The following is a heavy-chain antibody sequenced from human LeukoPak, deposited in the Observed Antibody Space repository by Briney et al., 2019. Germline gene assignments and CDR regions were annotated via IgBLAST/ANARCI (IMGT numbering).Heavy chain of an antibody. V-gene: IGHV1-69*05. Sequence: ASVKVSRKASGGTFSSYAISWVRQAPGQGLEWMGGIIPIFGTANYAQKFQGRVTITTDESTSTAYMELSSLRSEDTAVYYCARGGQQLAFDYWGQGTLVTVSS. J-gene: IGHJ4*02. CDR1: GGTFSSYA. D-gene: IGHD6-13*01. CDR2: IIPIFGTA. CDR3: ARGGQQLAFDY.